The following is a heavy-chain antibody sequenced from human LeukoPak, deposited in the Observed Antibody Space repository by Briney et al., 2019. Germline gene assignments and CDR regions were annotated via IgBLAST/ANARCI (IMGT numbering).Heavy chain of an antibody. CDR1: GYTFSGYY. CDR3: ARDPLGSSSWYVDY. V-gene: IGHV1-2*02. Sequence: ASVKVSCKASGYTFSGYYMHWVRQAPGQGLEWMGWINPNSGGTNYAQKFQGRVTTTRDTSISTAYMELSRLRSDDTAVYYCARDPLGSSSWYVDYWGQGTLVTVSS. CDR2: INPNSGGT. J-gene: IGHJ4*02. D-gene: IGHD6-13*01.